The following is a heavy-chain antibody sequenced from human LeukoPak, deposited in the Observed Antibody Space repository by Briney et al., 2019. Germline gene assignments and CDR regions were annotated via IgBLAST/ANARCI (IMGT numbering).Heavy chain of an antibody. V-gene: IGHV3-48*03. Sequence: GGSLRLSCAASGFTFSSYEMNWVPQAPGKGLEGLSYISSSCSTIYYADPVKGRFTISRDNAKNSLYLQMNSLRAADTAVYYCARDKYDILTGYLTYYYYYYMDVWGKGTTVTVSS. CDR2: ISSSCSTI. D-gene: IGHD3-9*01. CDR1: GFTFSSYE. CDR3: ARDKYDILTGYLTYYYYYYMDV. J-gene: IGHJ6*03.